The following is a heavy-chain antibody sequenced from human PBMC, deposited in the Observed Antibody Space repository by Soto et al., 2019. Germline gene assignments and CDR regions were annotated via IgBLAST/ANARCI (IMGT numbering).Heavy chain of an antibody. CDR2: ISGNTGKT. Sequence: FQLVQSGAEVKKPGSSVKVSCKASGYTFSRFSISWVRQAPGKGLEWMGWISGNTGKTHYAQKFQDRVTMTADTSTNTAHMELRSLRSDDTAVYSCARETGVVVIVKGEFEFWGQGTLVTVSS. CDR3: ARETGVVVIVKGEFEF. CDR1: GYTFSRFS. J-gene: IGHJ4*02. D-gene: IGHD2-15*01. V-gene: IGHV1-18*04.